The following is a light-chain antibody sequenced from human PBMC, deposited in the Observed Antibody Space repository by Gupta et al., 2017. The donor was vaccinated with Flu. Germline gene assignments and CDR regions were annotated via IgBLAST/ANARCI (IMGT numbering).Light chain of an antibody. Sequence: SYALTQPPSVSVSPGQTASIACSGDQLGDKYVCWYQQKPGQSPVVVIYRDTKRTAGIPERFSGSNSANTATLTISGTQAMDEDDYYCQAWDSSTAVFGGGTKLTVL. CDR1: QLGDKY. CDR3: QAWDSSTAV. V-gene: IGLV3-1*01. CDR2: RDT. J-gene: IGLJ2*01.